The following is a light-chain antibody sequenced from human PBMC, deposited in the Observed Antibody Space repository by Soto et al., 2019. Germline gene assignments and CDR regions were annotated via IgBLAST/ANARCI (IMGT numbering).Light chain of an antibody. J-gene: IGKJ1*01. CDR3: QQSYSTPRT. CDR2: AAS. V-gene: IGKV1-39*01. CDR1: QRISSY. Sequence: DIQMTQSPSSLSASVGDRVAITCRASQRISSYLNWYQQKPGKAPKLLIYAASTLQSGVPSRFSGSGSGTAFTLTISSLQTEDFATYYCQQSYSTPRTFGQGTKVEIK.